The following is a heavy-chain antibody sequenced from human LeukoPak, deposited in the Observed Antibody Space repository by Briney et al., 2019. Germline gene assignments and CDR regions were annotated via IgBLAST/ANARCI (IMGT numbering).Heavy chain of an antibody. CDR3: TREPKKWESLPYY. D-gene: IGHD1-26*01. V-gene: IGHV3-7*01. CDR2: IKQDAREK. Sequence: GGSLRLSCEAAGFTFSTYWMRWVRQAPGEGRGWVANIKQDAREKYSVDSVKGRFTIPRDNAKDSLYLQMNSLRAEDTAVYFCTREPKKWESLPYYWGEGTLVTVSS. J-gene: IGHJ4*02. CDR1: GFTFSTYW.